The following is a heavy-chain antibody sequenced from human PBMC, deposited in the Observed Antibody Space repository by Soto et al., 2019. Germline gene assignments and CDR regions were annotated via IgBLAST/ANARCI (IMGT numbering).Heavy chain of an antibody. CDR1: GFTFSSYG. D-gene: IGHD5-12*01. CDR2: ISYDGSNK. J-gene: IGHJ4*02. V-gene: IGHV3-30*18. CDR3: AKTPRRSGYDPFDY. Sequence: GGSLRLSCAASGFTFSSYGMHWVRQAPGKGLEWVAVISYDGSNKYYADSVKGRFTISRDNSKNTLYLQMNSLRAEDTAVYYCAKTPRRSGYDPFDYWGQGTLVTVSS.